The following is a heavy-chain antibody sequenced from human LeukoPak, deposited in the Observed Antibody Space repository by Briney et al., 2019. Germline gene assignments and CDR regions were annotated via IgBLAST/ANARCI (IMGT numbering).Heavy chain of an antibody. V-gene: IGHV3-33*01. CDR2: IWYDGSNK. D-gene: IGHD3-10*01. CDR3: AREFGGSGSYYNPDY. CDR1: GFTFSSYG. Sequence: GGSLRLFCAASGFTFSSYGMHWVRQAPGKGLEWVAVIWYDGSNKYYADSVKGRFTISRDNSKNTLYLQMNSLRAEDTAVYYCAREFGGSGSYYNPDYWGQGTLVTVSS. J-gene: IGHJ4*02.